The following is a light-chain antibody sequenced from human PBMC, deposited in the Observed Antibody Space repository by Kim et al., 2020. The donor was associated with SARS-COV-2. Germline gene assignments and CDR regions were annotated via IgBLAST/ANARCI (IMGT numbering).Light chain of an antibody. Sequence: VSPGQAVNITCSGPKMGDKYVSWYQQKTGQSPLLVIYQDKKRPSVIPERFSGSNSGNTATLTISGDQPLDEADYYCQSWDSSTVVFGGGTRLTVL. J-gene: IGLJ3*02. CDR2: QDK. V-gene: IGLV3-1*01. CDR1: KMGDKY. CDR3: QSWDSSTVV.